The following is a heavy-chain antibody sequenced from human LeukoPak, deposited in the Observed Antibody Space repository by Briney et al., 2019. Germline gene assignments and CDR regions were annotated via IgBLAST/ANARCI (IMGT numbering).Heavy chain of an antibody. V-gene: IGHV4-39*01. J-gene: IGHJ5*02. CDR1: GGSISSSSYY. CDR2: IYYSGST. CDR3: ARLAEQLRPRNWFDP. D-gene: IGHD6-13*01. Sequence: SETLSLTCTVSGGSISSSSYYWGWLRQPPGKGLEWIGSIYYSGSTYYNPSLKSRVTISVDTSKNQFSLKLSSVTAADTAVYYCARLAEQLRPRNWFDPWGQGTLVTVSS.